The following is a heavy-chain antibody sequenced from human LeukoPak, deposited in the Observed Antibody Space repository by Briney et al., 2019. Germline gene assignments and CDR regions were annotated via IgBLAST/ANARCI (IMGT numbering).Heavy chain of an antibody. D-gene: IGHD2-15*01. J-gene: IGHJ6*02. CDR3: ARGRPIVVVVAALYGMDV. Sequence: GGSLRLSCAASGFTFSSYSMNWVRRAPGKGLEWVSYISSSSSTIYYADSVKGRFTISRDNAKNSLYLQMNSLRAEDTAVYYCARGRPIVVVVAALYGMDVWGQGTTVTVSS. CDR1: GFTFSSYS. V-gene: IGHV3-48*04. CDR2: ISSSSSTI.